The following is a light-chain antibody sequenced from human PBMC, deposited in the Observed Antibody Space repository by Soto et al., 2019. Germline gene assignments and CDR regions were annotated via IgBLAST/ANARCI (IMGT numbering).Light chain of an antibody. CDR1: QSLTNNY. V-gene: IGKV3-20*01. CDR2: GAS. CDR3: QQYEAVVT. Sequence: EIVLTQSPGTLCVSPVGRATLSGSTSQSLTNNYFAWYQQKPGRALSLLIDGASTRATGIPDRFSGSGSGTDFTLTISRLEPEDVAVYYCQQYEAVVTFGQGTKVDIK. J-gene: IGKJ1*01.